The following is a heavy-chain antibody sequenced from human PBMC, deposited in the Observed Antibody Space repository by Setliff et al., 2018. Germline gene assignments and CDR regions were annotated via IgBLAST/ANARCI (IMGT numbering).Heavy chain of an antibody. CDR1: GASISSGTYY. V-gene: IGHV4-39*07. Sequence: SETLSLTCTVSGASISSGTYYWAWIRQSPGKGLEWIGEISHTGSTNYNPSLKSRVTISINTSKKQFSLMMNSVTAADTGVYFCARVVPTARRGRLYYYYMDVWDKGATVTVSS. D-gene: IGHD1-1*01. J-gene: IGHJ6*03. CDR2: ISHTGST. CDR3: ARVVPTARRGRLYYYYMDV.